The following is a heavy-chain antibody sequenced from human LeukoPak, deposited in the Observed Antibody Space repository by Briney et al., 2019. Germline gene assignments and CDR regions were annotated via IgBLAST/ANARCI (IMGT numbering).Heavy chain of an antibody. D-gene: IGHD6-13*01. CDR3: ARDGGSSSWYKYYYYYYYMDV. V-gene: IGHV1-46*01. CDR2: INPSGGST. J-gene: IGHJ6*03. Sequence: ASVKVSCKASGYTFTSYYMHWVRQAPGQGLEWMGIINPSGGSTSYAQKFQGRVTMTRDMSTSTVYMELSSLRSEDTAVYYCARDGGSSSWYKYYYYYYYMDVWGKGTTVTVSS. CDR1: GYTFTSYY.